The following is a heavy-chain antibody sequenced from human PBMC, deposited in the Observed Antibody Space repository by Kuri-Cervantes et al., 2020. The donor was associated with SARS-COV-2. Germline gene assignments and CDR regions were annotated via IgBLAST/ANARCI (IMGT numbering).Heavy chain of an antibody. CDR2: IDNAASNT. CDR1: GLTFSTFA. Sequence: GESLKISCAASGLTFSTFAMGWVRQAPGKGLEWVSFIDNAASNTYYADFVKGRFTISRDSSTNMVSLRMNSLRAEDTAVYYCARVRGVGYWGQGTLVTVSS. V-gene: IGHV3-23*03. D-gene: IGHD3-10*01. J-gene: IGHJ4*02. CDR3: ARVRGVGY.